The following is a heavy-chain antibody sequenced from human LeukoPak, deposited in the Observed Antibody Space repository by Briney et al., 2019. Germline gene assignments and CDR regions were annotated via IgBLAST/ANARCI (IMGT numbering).Heavy chain of an antibody. CDR1: GFTFSDYS. V-gene: IGHV3-48*01. J-gene: IGHJ4*02. CDR2: IGIDSGNT. D-gene: IGHD5-24*01. CDR3: AKDYKYAFDN. Sequence: GGSLRLSCAASGFTFSDYSMNWVRQAPGKGLEWISYIGIDSGNTNYADSVKGRFTISGDKAKNSLYLQMNSLRVEDTAVYYCAKDYKYAFDNWGQGTLVTVSS.